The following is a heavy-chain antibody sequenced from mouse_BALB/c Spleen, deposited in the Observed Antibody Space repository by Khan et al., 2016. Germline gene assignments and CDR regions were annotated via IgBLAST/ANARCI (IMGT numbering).Heavy chain of an antibody. V-gene: IGHV1-69*02. CDR2: IDPSDSET. D-gene: IGHD2-3*01. CDR1: GYTFTSYW. CDR3: ARGGWLRAMDY. Sequence: QVQLKQSGAELVKPGAPVKLSCKASGYTFTSYWMNWVKQRPGRGLEWIGRIDPSDSETHYNQKFKDKATLTVDKSSSTAYIQLSSLTSEDSAVYYCARGGWLRAMDYWGQGTSVTVSS. J-gene: IGHJ4*01.